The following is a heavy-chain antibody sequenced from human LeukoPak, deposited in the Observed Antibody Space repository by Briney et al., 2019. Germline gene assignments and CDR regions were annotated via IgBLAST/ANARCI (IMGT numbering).Heavy chain of an antibody. J-gene: IGHJ4*02. D-gene: IGHD3-16*01. CDR2: ISGSGGST. Sequence: GGSLRLSCAASGFTFSSNGMNWVRQAPGKGLEWVSAISGSGGSTYYADSVKGRFTISRDNSKNTLYLQMNSLRAEDTAVYYCAKALRVYDYVWGSSGFDYWGQGTLVTVSS. V-gene: IGHV3-23*01. CDR3: AKALRVYDYVWGSSGFDY. CDR1: GFTFSSNG.